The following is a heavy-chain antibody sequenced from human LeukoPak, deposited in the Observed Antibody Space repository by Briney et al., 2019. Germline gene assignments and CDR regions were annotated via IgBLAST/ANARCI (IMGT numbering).Heavy chain of an antibody. CDR1: GFTFSSYE. V-gene: IGHV3-48*03. CDR3: ARTVRGAIREFDY. D-gene: IGHD3-10*01. CDR2: ISSSGRTI. J-gene: IGHJ4*02. Sequence: GSLRLSCAASGFTFSSYEMNWGRQAPGKGLEWVSYISSSGRTIYYADSVKGRFTISRDNAKNSLYLQMNSLRAEDTAVYYCARTVRGAIREFDYWGQGTLVTVSS.